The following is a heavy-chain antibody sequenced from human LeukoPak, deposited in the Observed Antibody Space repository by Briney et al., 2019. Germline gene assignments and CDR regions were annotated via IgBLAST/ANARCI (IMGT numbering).Heavy chain of an antibody. V-gene: IGHV4-4*07. CDR3: ARDVRRSSSSSNSYYYYMDV. Sequence: PSETLSLTCTVSGGSISNYYWSWIRQPAGKGLEWIGRIYTSGSTNYNPSLKSRVTMSVDTSKNQFSLKLGSVTAADTAVYYCARDVRRSSSSSNSYYYYMDVWGKGTTVTVSS. CDR2: IYTSGST. D-gene: IGHD6-6*01. CDR1: GGSISNYY. J-gene: IGHJ6*03.